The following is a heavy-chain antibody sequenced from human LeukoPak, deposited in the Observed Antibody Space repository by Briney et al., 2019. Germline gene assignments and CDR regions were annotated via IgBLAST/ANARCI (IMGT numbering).Heavy chain of an antibody. CDR3: ARRHVDTAMAFDY. CDR2: ISSSGSTI. D-gene: IGHD5-18*01. V-gene: IGHV3-11*01. J-gene: IGHJ4*02. Sequence: GGSLRLSCAASGFTFSDYYMSWIRQAPGKGLEWVSYISSSGSTIYYADSVKGRFTISRDNAKNSLYLQMNSLRAEDTAVYCCARRHVDTAMAFDYWGQGTLVTVSS. CDR1: GFTFSDYY.